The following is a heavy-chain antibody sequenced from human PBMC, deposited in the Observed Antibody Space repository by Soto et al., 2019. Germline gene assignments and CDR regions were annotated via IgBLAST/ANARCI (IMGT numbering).Heavy chain of an antibody. CDR1: GFTFSNAW. V-gene: IGHV3-15*07. D-gene: IGHD3-22*01. Sequence: PGGSLRLSCAASGFTFSNAWINWVRQTPGRGLEWVGRVKSKNDGGTTDFAAPVKGRFAISRDDSKNMVYLQMNSLKTVDTGIYYFTTESVGTMVVGSFGKWGHGTFVSASS. CDR3: TTESVGTMVVGSFGK. CDR2: VKSKNDGGTT. J-gene: IGHJ4*03.